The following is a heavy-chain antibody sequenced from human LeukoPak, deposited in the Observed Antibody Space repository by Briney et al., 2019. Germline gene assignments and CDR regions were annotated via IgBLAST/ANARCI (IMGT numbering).Heavy chain of an antibody. J-gene: IGHJ4*02. Sequence: PSETLSLTCSVSGVSISSSNYFWGWIRQPPGKGLEWIGSMYYSGGTSYNPSLKSRVTVSVDTSKNQFSLRLSSVTAADTAVFYCARQARYCSGGICYRYFDYWGQGTLVTVSS. CDR2: MYYSGGT. D-gene: IGHD2-15*01. CDR1: GVSISSSNYF. V-gene: IGHV4-39*01. CDR3: ARQARYCSGGICYRYFDY.